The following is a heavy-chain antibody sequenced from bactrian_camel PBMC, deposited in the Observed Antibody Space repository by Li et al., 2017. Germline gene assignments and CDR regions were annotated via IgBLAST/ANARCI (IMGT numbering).Heavy chain of an antibody. CDR1: RFTHSRMTYC. D-gene: IGHD1*01. J-gene: IGHJ4*01. Sequence: HVQLVESGGGSVQSGGSLRLSCAASRFTHSRMTYCMGWFRQAPGEEREGISCIRWTNTTTICTDSVKGRFTISRGTDKNTLYLQMDSLKPEDTAMYYCAAQTCCPCSPWNDDVVDYWGQGTQVTVS. V-gene: IGHV3S60*01. CDR2: IRWTNTTT. CDR3: AAQTCCPCSPWNDDVVDY.